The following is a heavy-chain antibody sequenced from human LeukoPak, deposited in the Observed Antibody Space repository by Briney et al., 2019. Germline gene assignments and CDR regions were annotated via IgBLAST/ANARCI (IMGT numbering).Heavy chain of an antibody. J-gene: IGHJ3*02. CDR2: ISAYNGDT. V-gene: IGHV1-18*01. CDR3: ARDWRGSGWYGGDAFDI. Sequence: ASVKVSCKASGYTFSSYGITWVRQAPGQGLEWMGWISAYNGDTTVAQNLQGRVTLTTDTSTSTAYMDLRGLKSDDTAVYYCARDWRGSGWYGGDAFDIWGQGTMVTVSS. D-gene: IGHD6-19*01. CDR1: GYTFSSYG.